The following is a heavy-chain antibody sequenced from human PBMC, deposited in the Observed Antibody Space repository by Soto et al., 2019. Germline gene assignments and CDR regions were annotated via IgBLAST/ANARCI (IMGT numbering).Heavy chain of an antibody. CDR1: GCTFTSYT. V-gene: IGHV1-3*01. CDR2: INAGNGNT. CDR3: ASWYYYDRGGYSSLYYYFGMDV. Sequence: ASVKVSCKASGCTFTSYTMHWVRQAPGQRLEWMGWINAGNGNTKYSQMFQGRVTITRDTSASTAYMELSSLRSEDTAVYYCASWYYYDRGGYSSLYYYFGMDVWGQGTTIT. D-gene: IGHD3-22*01. J-gene: IGHJ6*02.